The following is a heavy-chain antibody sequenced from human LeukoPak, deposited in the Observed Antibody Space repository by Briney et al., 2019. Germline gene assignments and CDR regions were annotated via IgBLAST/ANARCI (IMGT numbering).Heavy chain of an antibody. D-gene: IGHD5-18*01. J-gene: IGHJ4*02. CDR3: ARVRAQLWLLGYNYFDY. CDR1: GYSISSGYY. CDR2: IYHSGST. Sequence: SETLSLTCTVSGYSISSGYYWGWIRQPPGNGLEWIGSIYHSGSTYYNPSLKSRVTISVDTSKNQFSLKLSSVTAADTAVYYCARVRAQLWLLGYNYFDYWGQGTLVTVSS. V-gene: IGHV4-38-2*02.